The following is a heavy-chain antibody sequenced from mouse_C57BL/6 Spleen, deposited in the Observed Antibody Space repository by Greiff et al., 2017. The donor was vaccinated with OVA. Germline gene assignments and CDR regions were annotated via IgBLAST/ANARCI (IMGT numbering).Heavy chain of an antibody. D-gene: IGHD1-1*01. Sequence: VQLQQSGAELVKPGASVKLSCKASGYTFTSYWMHWVKQRPGQGLEWIGMIHPNSGSTNYNEKFKSKATLTVDKSSSTAYMQLSSLTSEDSAVYYCAIPVITTVPYAMDYWGQGTSVTVSS. CDR2: IHPNSGST. CDR1: GYTFTSYW. CDR3: AIPVITTVPYAMDY. J-gene: IGHJ4*01. V-gene: IGHV1-64*01.